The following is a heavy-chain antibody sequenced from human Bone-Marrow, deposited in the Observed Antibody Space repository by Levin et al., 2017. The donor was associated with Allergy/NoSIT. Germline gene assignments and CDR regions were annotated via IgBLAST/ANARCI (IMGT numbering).Heavy chain of an antibody. Sequence: PGGSLRLSCKVSGYTLTELSIHWVRQAPGKGLEWMGGFDPEDDETIYAQKFQGRVTLTEDTSTDTAYMELTNLRSDDTAVYYCATTLGYCSGGNCQSAVRFDPWGQGALVTVSS. CDR2: FDPEDDET. D-gene: IGHD2-15*01. CDR1: GYTLTELS. J-gene: IGHJ5*02. CDR3: ATTLGYCSGGNCQSAVRFDP. V-gene: IGHV1-24*01.